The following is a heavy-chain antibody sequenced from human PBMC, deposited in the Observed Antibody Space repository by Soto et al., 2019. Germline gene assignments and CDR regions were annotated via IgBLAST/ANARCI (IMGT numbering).Heavy chain of an antibody. CDR1: GGTFSSYT. J-gene: IGHJ6*03. CDR2: IIPILGIA. Sequence: QVQLVQSGAEVKKPGSSVKVSCKASGGTFSSYTISWVRQAPGQGLEWMGRIIPILGIANYAQKFQGRVTITADKSTSTAYMELSSLRSEDTAVYYCARSSNYGNYYYYMDVWGKGTTVTVSS. V-gene: IGHV1-69*02. D-gene: IGHD4-4*01. CDR3: ARSSNYGNYYYYMDV.